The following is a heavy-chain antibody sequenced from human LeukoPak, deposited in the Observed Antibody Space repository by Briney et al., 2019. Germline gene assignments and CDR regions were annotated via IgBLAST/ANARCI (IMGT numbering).Heavy chain of an antibody. Sequence: KPSETLSLPCTVSGGSISSSSYYWGWIRQPPGKGLEWIGSIYYSGSTYYNPSLTSRVTISVDTAKNQFSLKLSSVTAADTAVYYCARHPSESSIADLYGMDVWGQGTTVTVSS. CDR2: IYYSGST. D-gene: IGHD6-6*01. CDR1: GGSISSSSYY. J-gene: IGHJ6*02. V-gene: IGHV4-39*01. CDR3: ARHPSESSIADLYGMDV.